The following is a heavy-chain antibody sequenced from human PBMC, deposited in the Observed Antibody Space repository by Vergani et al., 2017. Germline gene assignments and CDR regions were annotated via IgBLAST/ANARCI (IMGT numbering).Heavy chain of an antibody. CDR2: IIPIFGTA. V-gene: IGHV1-69*01. Sequence: QVQLVQSGAEVKKPGSSVKVSCKASGGTFSSYAISWVRQAPGQGLEWMGGIIPIFGTANYAQKFQGRVTITADESTSTAYMELSSLRSEDTAVYYCAIHKLGYGSSTSCYAFDYWGQGTLVTVSS. CDR1: GGTFSSYA. J-gene: IGHJ4*02. D-gene: IGHD2-2*01. CDR3: AIHKLGYGSSTSCYAFDY.